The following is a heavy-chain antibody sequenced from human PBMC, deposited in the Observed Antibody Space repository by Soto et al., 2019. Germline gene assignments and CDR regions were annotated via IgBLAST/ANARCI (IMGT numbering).Heavy chain of an antibody. D-gene: IGHD3-16*01. J-gene: IGHJ6*02. Sequence: PSETLSLTCTVSGGSISSGDYYWSWIRQPPGKGLEWIGYIYYSGSTYYSPSLKSRVTISVDTSKNQFSLKLSSVTAADTAVYYCARDRRYDYVWGSSDLYGMDVWGQGTTVTVSS. CDR2: IYYSGST. CDR3: ARDRRYDYVWGSSDLYGMDV. V-gene: IGHV4-30-4*01. CDR1: GGSISSGDYY.